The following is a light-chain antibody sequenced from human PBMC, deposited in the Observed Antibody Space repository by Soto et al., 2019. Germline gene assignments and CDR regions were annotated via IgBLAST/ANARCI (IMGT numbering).Light chain of an antibody. CDR1: QSVLYTSNNMNY. Sequence: DIVMTQSPDSLAVSLGERAAINCKSSQSVLYTSNNMNYLAWYQQKPGQPPRLLIYWASTRESGVTDRFSGRGSATDFTITISSLQAEDVAVYYFQQSYFIQYNFGQGTKVDIX. J-gene: IGKJ2*01. CDR2: WAS. CDR3: QQSYFIQYN. V-gene: IGKV4-1*01.